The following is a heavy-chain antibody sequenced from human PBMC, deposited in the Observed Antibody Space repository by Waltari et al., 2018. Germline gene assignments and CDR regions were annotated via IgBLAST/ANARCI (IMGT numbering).Heavy chain of an antibody. CDR3: ARESAGYYDSSGYYYVSY. Sequence: EVQLVESGGGLIQPGGSLRLSCAASGFTVSSNYMSWVRQAPGKGLEWVSVIYSGGSTYYADSVKGRFTISRDKSKNTLYLQMNSLRAEDTAVYYCARESAGYYDSSGYYYVSYWGQGTLVTVSS. CDR1: GFTVSSNY. D-gene: IGHD3-22*01. J-gene: IGHJ4*02. CDR2: IYSGGST. V-gene: IGHV3-53*01.